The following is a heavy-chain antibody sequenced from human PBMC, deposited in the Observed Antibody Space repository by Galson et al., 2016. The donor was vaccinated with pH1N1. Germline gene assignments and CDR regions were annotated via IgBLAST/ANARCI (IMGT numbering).Heavy chain of an antibody. J-gene: IGHJ4*02. CDR2: IDPSAGTT. V-gene: IGHV1-46*01. CDR1: GYSVTRYY. CDR3: ARRYYFDY. Sequence: SVKVSCKASGYSVTRYYMHWVRQAPGQGLEWMGIIDPSAGTTTYSQKFQGRISLTRDTSTNSVHMELSTLRPDDSAIYFCARRYYFDYGGQGTLVTVSS.